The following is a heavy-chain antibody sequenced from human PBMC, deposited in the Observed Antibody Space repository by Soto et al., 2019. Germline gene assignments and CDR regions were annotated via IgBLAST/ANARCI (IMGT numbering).Heavy chain of an antibody. CDR1: SCSISTSSSY. CDR3: ARGLLFGY. CDR2: IYYSGST. V-gene: IGHV4-61*05. Sequence: SETLSLTCTFSSCSISTSSSYWGWIRQPPGKGLEWIGYIYYSGSTNYNPSLKSRVTISVDTSKNQFSLKLSSVTAADTAVYYCARGLLFGYWGQGTLVTVSS. J-gene: IGHJ4*02. D-gene: IGHD3-10*01.